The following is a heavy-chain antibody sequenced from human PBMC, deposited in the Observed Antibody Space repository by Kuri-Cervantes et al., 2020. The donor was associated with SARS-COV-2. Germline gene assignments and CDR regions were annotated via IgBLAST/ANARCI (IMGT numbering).Heavy chain of an antibody. CDR2: IIPIFGIA. J-gene: IGHJ6*02. V-gene: IGHV1-69*13. Sequence: SSVNVSCKGSGYAFTIYYMHWVRQAPGQGLEWMGGIIPIFGIAKYAQKFQGRVTITADESTSTGYMELSSLRSEDTDVYYCERFRDGEEDYYYYYGMEVWGQGPTVTVSS. CDR1: GYAFTIYY. CDR3: ERFRDGEEDYYYYYGMEV. D-gene: IGHD3-10*01.